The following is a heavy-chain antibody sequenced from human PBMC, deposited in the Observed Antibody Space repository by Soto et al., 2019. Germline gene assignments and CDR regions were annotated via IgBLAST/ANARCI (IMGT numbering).Heavy chain of an antibody. Sequence: QVQLQESGPGLVKPSETLSLTCSVSGGSVSSGSYYWSWIRQSPEKGLEWIGYIYYTGGTKYNPSLPSRVTISAATSRNHFSLKLTSVTAADTAVYYCARLEVGLDYWGQGVLVTVSS. J-gene: IGHJ4*02. CDR3: ARLEVGLDY. V-gene: IGHV4-61*03. CDR2: IYYTGGT. D-gene: IGHD2-2*01. CDR1: GGSVSSGSYY.